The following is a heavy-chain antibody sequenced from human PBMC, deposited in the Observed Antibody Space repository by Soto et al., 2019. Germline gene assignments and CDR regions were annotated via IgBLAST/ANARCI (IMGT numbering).Heavy chain of an antibody. D-gene: IGHD3-10*01. CDR3: ARDPRGGLWFGELSPGPNWFDP. CDR2: ISAYNGNT. J-gene: IGHJ5*02. Sequence: ASVKVSCKASGYTFTSYGISWVRQAPGQGPEWMGWISAYNGNTNYAQKLQGRVTMPTDTSTSTAYMELRSLRSDDTAVYYCARDPRGGLWFGELSPGPNWFDPWGQGTLVTVSS. CDR1: GYTFTSYG. V-gene: IGHV1-18*04.